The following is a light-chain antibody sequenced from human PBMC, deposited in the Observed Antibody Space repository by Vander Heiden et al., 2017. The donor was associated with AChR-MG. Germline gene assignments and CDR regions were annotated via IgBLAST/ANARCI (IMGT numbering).Light chain of an antibody. CDR3: GTWDSSLSAVV. CDR2: DNN. J-gene: IGLJ2*01. V-gene: IGLV1-51*01. CDR1: TSNFCQKH. Sequence: SVLTPPPSGSAAPGQEVTTSCAGSTSNFCQKHLSTYQQHPGTAPKLLIDDNNMRPSGIPDRFSGCKSGTSATLDITGLQTGDEADDYCGTWDSSLSAVVFGGGTKVTVL.